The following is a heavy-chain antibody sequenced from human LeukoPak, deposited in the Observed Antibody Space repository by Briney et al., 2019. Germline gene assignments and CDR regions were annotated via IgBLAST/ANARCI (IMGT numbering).Heavy chain of an antibody. CDR3: ARGRGGTVVRGYLDY. CDR1: VYTFTNYD. J-gene: IGHJ4*02. Sequence: ASVKVSCKASVYTFTNYDIMWVRQATGQGPEWMGWMNSNSGNTGSAQKFQGRVTVTRDTSINTAYMELHSLTSEDTAVYYCARGRGGTVVRGYLDYWGQGTLVTVSS. CDR2: MNSNSGNT. V-gene: IGHV1-8*01. D-gene: IGHD3-10*01.